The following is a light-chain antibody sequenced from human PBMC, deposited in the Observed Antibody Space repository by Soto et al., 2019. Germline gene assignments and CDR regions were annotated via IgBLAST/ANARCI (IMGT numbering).Light chain of an antibody. J-gene: IGLJ1*01. V-gene: IGLV2-8*01. CDR1: SSDVGGYNY. Sequence: QSVLTQPPSASGSPGQSVTISCTGTSSDVGGYNYVSWYKQRPGKVPKVIIYEVTKRPSGVPDRFSGSKSGNTASLTVSGLQAEDEADYFCSSYATSTTLYVFGSGTKVTVL. CDR3: SSYATSTTLYV. CDR2: EVT.